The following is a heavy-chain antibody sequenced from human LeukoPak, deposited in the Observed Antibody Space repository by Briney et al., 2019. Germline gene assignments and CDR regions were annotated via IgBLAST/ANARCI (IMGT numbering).Heavy chain of an antibody. CDR1: GFTFSTYV. CDR2: ISYDGSNK. V-gene: IGHV3-30*18. Sequence: GGSLRLSCAASGFTFSTYVMHWVRQAPGKGLEWVTMISYDGSNKYYADSVKGRFTISRDNSKNTLHLQMNSLRAEDTAVYYCAKDYYGSGTYFTGIDVWGQGTTVTVSS. CDR3: AKDYYGSGTYFTGIDV. D-gene: IGHD3-10*01. J-gene: IGHJ6*02.